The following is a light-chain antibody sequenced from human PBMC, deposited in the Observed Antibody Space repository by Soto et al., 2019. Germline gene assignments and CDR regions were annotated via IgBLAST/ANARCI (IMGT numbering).Light chain of an antibody. CDR3: QQYSIYPIT. CDR1: QSISGW. Sequence: DIQMTQSPSTLSASVGDRVTITCRASQSISGWLAWYQQKPGKAPKLLIYRTSNLESGVPSRFSGSGSGTQFTLTISSLQPDDFATYYCQQYSIYPITFGGGTKVEIK. V-gene: IGKV1-5*03. CDR2: RTS. J-gene: IGKJ4*01.